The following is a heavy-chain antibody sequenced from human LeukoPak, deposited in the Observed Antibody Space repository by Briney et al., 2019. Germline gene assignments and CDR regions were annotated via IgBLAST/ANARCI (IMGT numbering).Heavy chain of an antibody. CDR1: GFTFSSYS. D-gene: IGHD3-10*01. CDR2: ISSSSSYI. CDR3: ARQKEGGAHVLLWFGIRNYYYYGMDV. Sequence: GGSLRLSCAASGFTFSSYSMNWVRQAPGKGLEWVSSISSSSSYIYYADSVKGRFTISRDNAKNSLYLQMNSLRAEDTAVYLCARQKEGGAHVLLWFGIRNYYYYGMDVWGQGTTVTVSS. J-gene: IGHJ6*02. V-gene: IGHV3-21*04.